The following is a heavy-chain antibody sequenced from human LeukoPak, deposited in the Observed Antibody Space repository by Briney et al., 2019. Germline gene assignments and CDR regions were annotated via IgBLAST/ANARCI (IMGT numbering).Heavy chain of an antibody. Sequence: PSETLSLTCTVSGGSISSGSYYWSWIRQPAGKGLEWIGRIYTSGSTNYNPSLKSRVTISVDTSKNQFSLKLSSVTAADTAVYYCARDLGYSSPATPGFGFDIWGQGTLVTVSS. J-gene: IGHJ4*02. CDR1: GGSISSGSYY. CDR2: IYTSGST. CDR3: ARDLGYSSPATPGFGFDI. D-gene: IGHD6-13*01. V-gene: IGHV4-61*02.